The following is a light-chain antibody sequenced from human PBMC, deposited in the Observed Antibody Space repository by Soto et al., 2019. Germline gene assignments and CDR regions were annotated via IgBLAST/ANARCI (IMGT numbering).Light chain of an antibody. J-gene: IGLJ2*01. Sequence: QSVLTQPASVSGSPGQSITISCTGTSSDVGSYNLVSWYQQHPGKAPKLMIYEGSKRPSGVSNRFSGSKSSNTASLTISGLQAEDEADYYCCSYAGSRGVVFGGGTKLTVL. CDR3: CSYAGSRGVV. CDR1: SSDVGSYNL. V-gene: IGLV2-23*01. CDR2: EGS.